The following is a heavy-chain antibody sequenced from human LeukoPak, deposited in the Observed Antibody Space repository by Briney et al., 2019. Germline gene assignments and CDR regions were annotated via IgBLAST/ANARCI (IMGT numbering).Heavy chain of an antibody. V-gene: IGHV1-8*01. D-gene: IGHD2-15*01. J-gene: IGHJ1*01. CDR1: GYTFTSYD. CDR3: ARGPPPYCSGDSCYSFLYLHH. CDR2: MNPNSGNT. Sequence: ASVTVSCKSSGYTFTSYDINWVRQATGQGHEAMGWMNPNSGNTGYAQKFQGRVTMTRNTSITTAYMELSTLRSEATAVYYCARGPPPYCSGDSCYSFLYLHHWGQGTLVTVSS.